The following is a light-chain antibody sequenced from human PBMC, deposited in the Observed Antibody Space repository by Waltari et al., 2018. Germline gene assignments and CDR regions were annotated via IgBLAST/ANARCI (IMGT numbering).Light chain of an antibody. CDR3: LLYYGGALNWV. CDR1: PGTATLDYY. J-gene: IGLJ3*02. Sequence: QTVVPQEPSLTVSPGGTVTRTCASTPGTATLDYYPNWFRQKPGQAPRALIYDTSSKHSWTPARCSGSPLGGKADLTLSGVLPEDEADYYCLLYYGGALNWVFGGGTKLTVL. CDR2: DTS. V-gene: IGLV7-43*01.